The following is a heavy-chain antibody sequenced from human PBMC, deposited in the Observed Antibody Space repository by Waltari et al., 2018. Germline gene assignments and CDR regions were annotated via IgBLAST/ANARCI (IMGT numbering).Heavy chain of an antibody. J-gene: IGHJ4*02. CDR2: MRGSGGST. D-gene: IGHD3-16*01. Sequence: EVQLLESGGGLVQPGGSLRLSCAASGFTFSSYAMSWVRQAPGKGREWVSAMRGSGGSTYYADSVKGRFTISRDNSKNTLYLQMNSLRAEDTAVYYCAKGGRGSQGYFDYWGQGTLVTVSS. CDR1: GFTFSSYA. V-gene: IGHV3-23*01. CDR3: AKGGRGSQGYFDY.